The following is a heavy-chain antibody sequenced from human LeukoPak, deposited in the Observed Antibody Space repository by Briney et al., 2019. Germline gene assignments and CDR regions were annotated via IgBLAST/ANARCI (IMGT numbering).Heavy chain of an antibody. CDR3: ARVADIAVAGTLALDY. V-gene: IGHV3-21*01. CDR2: ISSSSSYI. D-gene: IGHD6-19*01. Sequence: PGGSLRLSCAASGFTFSSYSMNWVRQAPGKGLEWVSSISSSSSYIYYADSVKGRFTISRDNAKNSLYLQMNSLRAEDTAVYYCARVADIAVAGTLALDYWGQGTLVTVSS. CDR1: GFTFSSYS. J-gene: IGHJ4*02.